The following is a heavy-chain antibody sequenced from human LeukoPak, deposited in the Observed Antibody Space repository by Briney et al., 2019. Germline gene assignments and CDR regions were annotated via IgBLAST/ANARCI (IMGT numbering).Heavy chain of an antibody. Sequence: PSETLSLTCTVSGGSISSSSYYWGWIRQPPGKGLEWIGSIYYSGSTYYNPSLKSRVTISVDTSKNQFSLELSSVTAADTAVYYCARGNSFGYYFDYWGQGTLVTVSS. V-gene: IGHV4-39*07. CDR1: GGSISSSSYY. J-gene: IGHJ4*02. CDR3: ARGNSFGYYFDY. CDR2: IYYSGST. D-gene: IGHD4-23*01.